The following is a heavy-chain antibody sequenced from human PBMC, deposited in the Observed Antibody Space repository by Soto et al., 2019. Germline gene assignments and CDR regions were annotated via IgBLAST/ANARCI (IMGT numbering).Heavy chain of an antibody. J-gene: IGHJ4*02. D-gene: IGHD3-3*01. CDR1: GFTFSSYA. CDR2: ISYDGSNK. Sequence: QVQLVESGGGVLQPGRSLRLSCAASGFTFSSYAMHWVRQAPGKGLEWVAVISYDGSNKYYADSVKGRFTISRDNSKNTRYVELNSLRAEDTAVYYCARDKGDLRFLEWSYYFDYWGQGTLVTVSS. V-gene: IGHV3-30-3*01. CDR3: ARDKGDLRFLEWSYYFDY.